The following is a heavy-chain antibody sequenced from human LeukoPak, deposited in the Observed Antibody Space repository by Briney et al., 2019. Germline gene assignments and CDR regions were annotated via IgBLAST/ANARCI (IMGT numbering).Heavy chain of an antibody. CDR3: ARDPPCSSTSCPYWYFDL. V-gene: IGHV4-30-4*08. D-gene: IGHD2-2*01. J-gene: IGHJ2*01. Sequence: PSETLSLTCIVSGGSISSGDYYWSWIRQPPGKGLEWIGYIYYSGSTYYNPSLKSRVTISVDTSKNQFSLKLSSVTAADTAVYYCARDPPCSSTSCPYWYFDLWGRGTLVTVSS. CDR2: IYYSGST. CDR1: GGSISSGDYY.